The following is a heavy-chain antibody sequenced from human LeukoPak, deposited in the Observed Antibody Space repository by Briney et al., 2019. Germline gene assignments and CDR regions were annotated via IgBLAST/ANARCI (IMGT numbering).Heavy chain of an antibody. CDR3: AKWGENYYSMDV. V-gene: IGHV3-23*01. CDR2: ISGSGGGT. Sequence: GGSLRLSCEASGLTFQRYGVSWVRQAPGKGLEWVSKISGSGGGTHYASSVKDRAAISRDNSKNTVYLQINGLRAEDTAVYFCAKWGENYYSMDVWGRGTTVTVSS. J-gene: IGHJ6*03. D-gene: IGHD1-26*01. CDR1: GLTFQRYG.